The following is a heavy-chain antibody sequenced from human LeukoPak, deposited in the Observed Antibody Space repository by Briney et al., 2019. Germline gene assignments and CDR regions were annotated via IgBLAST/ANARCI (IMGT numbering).Heavy chain of an antibody. V-gene: IGHV3-21*01. Sequence: GGSLRLSCGASGFNFGSYGMYWVRQAPGKGLEWVSSISSSSSYIYYADSVKGRFTISRDNAKNSLYLQMNSLRAEDTAVYYCATNDYWGQGTLVTVSS. CDR2: ISSSSSYI. J-gene: IGHJ4*02. CDR1: GFNFGSYG. CDR3: ATNDY.